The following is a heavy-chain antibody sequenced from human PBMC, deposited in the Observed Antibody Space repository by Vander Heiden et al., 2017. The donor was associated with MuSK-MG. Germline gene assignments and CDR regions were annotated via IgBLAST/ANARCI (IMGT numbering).Heavy chain of an antibody. CDR2: IIPIFGTA. Sequence: QVPLVQSGAEVKKPGPSVKVSCKASGGPSSSHAISWVRQAPGQGLEWRGGIIPIFGTANYAQKFQGRVTMTADESTSTAYMELSSLRSEDTAVYYCASGSDPTYYYDSSGYTLSWFDPWVQGTLVTVSS. J-gene: IGHJ5*02. D-gene: IGHD3-22*01. CDR3: ASGSDPTYYYDSSGYTLSWFDP. V-gene: IGHV1-69*01. CDR1: GGPSSSHA.